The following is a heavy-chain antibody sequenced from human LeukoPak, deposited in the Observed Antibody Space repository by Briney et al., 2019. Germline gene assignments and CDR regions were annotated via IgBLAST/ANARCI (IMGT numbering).Heavy chain of an antibody. J-gene: IGHJ5*02. CDR3: ARDAHNGYEFHDWFDP. CDR1: GYTFTDYY. CDR2: INPNSGGT. D-gene: IGHD5-12*01. V-gene: IGHV1-2*02. Sequence: ASVKVSCKASGYTFTDYYIDWVRQAPGQGLEWMGWINPNSGGTKYAQKFQGRVNMTTDTSISTAYMEMSRLTSDDTAVYYCARDAHNGYEFHDWFDPWGQGALVTVSS.